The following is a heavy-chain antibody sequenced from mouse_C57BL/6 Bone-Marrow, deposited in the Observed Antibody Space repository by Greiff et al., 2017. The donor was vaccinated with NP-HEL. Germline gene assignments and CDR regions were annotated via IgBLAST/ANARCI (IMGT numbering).Heavy chain of an antibody. CDR1: GFSLTSYA. D-gene: IGHD1-1*01. CDR2: IWNGGGT. V-gene: IGHV2-9-1*01. CDR3: ARNSGGSSGGYWYFDV. J-gene: IGHJ1*01. Sequence: VKLMESGPGLVAPSQSLSITCTVSGFSLTSYAISWVRQPPGKGLEWLGVIWNGGGTNYNSALKSSLSISNDNSTSQVFLNMNILQPDYTARYYCARNSGGSSGGYWYFDVWGPGTTVTVSS.